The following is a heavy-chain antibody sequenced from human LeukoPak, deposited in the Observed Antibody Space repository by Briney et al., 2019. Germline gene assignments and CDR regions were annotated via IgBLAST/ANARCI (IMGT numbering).Heavy chain of an antibody. CDR2: INPSGGST. D-gene: IGHD3-3*01. CDR1: GYTFTSYY. V-gene: IGHV1-46*01. Sequence: ASVKVSCKASGYTFTSYYMHWVRQAPGQGLEWMGIINPSGGSTSYAQKYQGRVTMTRDTSTSTVYMVLSSLRSEDTAVYYCARDPGYDFWSGYYNYYYGMDVWGQGTTVTVSS. CDR3: ARDPGYDFWSGYYNYYYGMDV. J-gene: IGHJ6*02.